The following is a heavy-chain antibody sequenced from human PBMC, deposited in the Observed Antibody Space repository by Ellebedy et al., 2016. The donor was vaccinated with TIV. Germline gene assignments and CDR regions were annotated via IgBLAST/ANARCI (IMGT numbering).Heavy chain of an antibody. Sequence: MPSETLSLTCTVPGDSITSYYWSWIRQPPGKGLEWIGYIYYSGSTNYNPSLKSRVTISVDTSRNQFYLKLSSVTAADTGVYYCARARTYYDFWSPYYYYYGMDVWGQGTTVTVSS. D-gene: IGHD3-3*01. V-gene: IGHV4-59*01. CDR1: GDSITSYY. CDR2: IYYSGST. CDR3: ARARTYYDFWSPYYYYYGMDV. J-gene: IGHJ6*02.